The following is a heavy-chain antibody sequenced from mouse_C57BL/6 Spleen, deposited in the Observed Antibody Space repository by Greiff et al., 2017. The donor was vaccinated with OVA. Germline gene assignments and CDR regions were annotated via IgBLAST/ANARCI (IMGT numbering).Heavy chain of an antibody. Sequence: QVQLKESGAELVKPGASVKLSCKASGYTFTEYTIHWVKQRSGQGLEWIGWFYPGSGSIKYNEKFKDKATLTADKSSSTVYMELSRLTSEDSAVYFCARHEDNKWDGYPLRLWGQGTTLTVSS. CDR1: GYTFTEYT. CDR3: ARHEDNKWDGYPLRL. D-gene: IGHD2-3*01. J-gene: IGHJ2*01. CDR2: FYPGSGSI. V-gene: IGHV1-62-2*01.